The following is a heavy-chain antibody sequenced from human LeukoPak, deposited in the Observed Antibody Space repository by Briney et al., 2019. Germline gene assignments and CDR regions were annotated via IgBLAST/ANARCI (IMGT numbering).Heavy chain of an antibody. J-gene: IGHJ1*01. CDR2: ISYDGSNK. Sequence: GGSLRLSCAASGFTFSSYAMHWVRQAPGKGLEWVAVISYDGSNKYYADSVKGRFTISRGNSKNTLYLQMNSLRAEDTAVYYCARGVGSHYDSSGYDFQHWGQGTLVTVSS. CDR1: GFTFSSYA. V-gene: IGHV3-30-3*01. CDR3: ARGVGSHYDSSGYDFQH. D-gene: IGHD3-22*01.